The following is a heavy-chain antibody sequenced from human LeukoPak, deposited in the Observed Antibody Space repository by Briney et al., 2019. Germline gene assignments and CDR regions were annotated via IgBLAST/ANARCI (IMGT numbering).Heavy chain of an antibody. Sequence: PSETLSLTCIVSDYSISSGYYWGWIRQPPGKGLEWIGSVYHSGITFYNPSLKSRVTISVDTSKNHFSLKLSSVTATDTAVYYCAKDDAWGRFQHWGQGTLVTVSS. V-gene: IGHV4-38-2*02. J-gene: IGHJ1*01. CDR1: DYSISSGYY. CDR3: AKDDAWGRFQH. CDR2: VYHSGIT. D-gene: IGHD3-16*01.